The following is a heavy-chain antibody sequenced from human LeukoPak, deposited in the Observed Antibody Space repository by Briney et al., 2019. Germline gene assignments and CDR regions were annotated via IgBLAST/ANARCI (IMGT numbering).Heavy chain of an antibody. CDR3: ARRGSSGWYIFDS. Sequence: SETLSLTCAVSGDSISSSHCWNWVRQPPGKGLEWIGEVYSSGSTNYNPSFKSRVTISVDKSKNQFSLNLISVTAADTAVYYCARRGSSGWYIFDSWGQGTLVTVSS. J-gene: IGHJ4*02. CDR1: GDSISSSHC. CDR2: VYSSGST. D-gene: IGHD6-19*01. V-gene: IGHV4-4*02.